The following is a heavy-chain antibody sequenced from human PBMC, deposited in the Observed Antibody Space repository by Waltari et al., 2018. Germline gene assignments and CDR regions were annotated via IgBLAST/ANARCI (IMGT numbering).Heavy chain of an antibody. CDR2: IIPILGTA. D-gene: IGHD3-10*01. Sequence: QVQLVQSGAEVKKPGSSVKVSCMASGGTFSIHAISRGRTAPGQGLEGMGRIIPILGTANYAQKFQGRVTITADKSTSTAYMELSSLRSEDTAVYYCARAGYGSGTGWFDPWGQGTLVTVSS. J-gene: IGHJ5*02. V-gene: IGHV1-69*08. CDR1: GGTFSIHA. CDR3: ARAGYGSGTGWFDP.